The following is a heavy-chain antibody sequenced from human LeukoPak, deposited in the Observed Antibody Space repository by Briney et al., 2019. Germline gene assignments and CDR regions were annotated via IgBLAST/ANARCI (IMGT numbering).Heavy chain of an antibody. CDR1: GFTFSDSA. V-gene: IGHV3-73*01. CDR3: TREYSSGWSFDF. CDR2: IRSKADTYAP. J-gene: IGHJ4*02. D-gene: IGHD6-19*01. Sequence: GGPLRLSCAASGFTFSDSAMHWVRQATGKGLEWVGRIRSKADTYAPTYAETRKGSFTISRDDSRNSAYLQMSSLRTEDTAVYYCTREYSSGWSFDFWGQGTLVTVSS.